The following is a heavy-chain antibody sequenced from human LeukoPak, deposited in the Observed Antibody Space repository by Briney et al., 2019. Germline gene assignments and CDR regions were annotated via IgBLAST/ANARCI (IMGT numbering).Heavy chain of an antibody. CDR3: ARVNYYNYYYMDV. V-gene: IGHV1-69*06. CDR1: GYTFTSYG. Sequence: SVKVSCKASGYTFTSYGVSWVRQAPGQGLEWMGGIIPIFGTANYAQKFQGRVTITADKSTSTAYMELSSLRSEDTAVYYCARVNYYNYYYMDVWGKGTTVTVSS. D-gene: IGHD2-21*01. CDR2: IIPIFGTA. J-gene: IGHJ6*03.